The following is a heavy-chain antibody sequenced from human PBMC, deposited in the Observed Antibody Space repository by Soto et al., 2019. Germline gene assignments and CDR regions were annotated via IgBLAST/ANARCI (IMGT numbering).Heavy chain of an antibody. CDR3: ASGGPIVVVTAIVYNWFDP. J-gene: IGHJ5*02. CDR2: IYYSGST. D-gene: IGHD2-21*02. CDR1: GGSISSGDYY. V-gene: IGHV4-30-4*01. Sequence: PSETLSLTCTVSGGSISSGDYYWIWIRQPPGKGLEWIGYIYYSGSTYYNPSLKSRVTISVDTSKNQFSLKLSSVTAADTAVYYCASGGPIVVVTAIVYNWFDPWGQGTLVTAPQ.